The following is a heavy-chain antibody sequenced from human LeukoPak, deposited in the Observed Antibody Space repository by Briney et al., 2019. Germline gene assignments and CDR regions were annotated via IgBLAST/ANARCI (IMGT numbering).Heavy chain of an antibody. Sequence: ASVKVSCKASAYMFTSYGISWVRQAPGQGLEWMGWISAYNGNTNYAQKLQGRVTMTTDTSTSTAYMELRSLRSDDTAVYYCAREGGVEYSSSPFDYWGQGTLVTVSS. CDR2: ISAYNGNT. CDR1: AYMFTSYG. D-gene: IGHD6-6*01. V-gene: IGHV1-18*01. J-gene: IGHJ4*02. CDR3: AREGGVEYSSSPFDY.